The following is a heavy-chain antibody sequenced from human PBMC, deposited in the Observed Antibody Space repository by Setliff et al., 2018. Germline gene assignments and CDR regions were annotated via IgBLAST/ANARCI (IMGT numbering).Heavy chain of an antibody. CDR2: IYIGGSA. J-gene: IGHJ6*03. V-gene: IGHV4-4*07. Sequence: SETLSLTCTVSGGSISSYYWSWIRQPAGKGLEWIGHIYIGGSANYNPSLKSRVTMSIDTSKNQFSLKLDSVAAADMAVYYCAREQWLDPPGYYYMDVWAKGTTVTVSS. CDR1: GGSISSYY. D-gene: IGHD6-19*01. CDR3: AREQWLDPPGYYYMDV.